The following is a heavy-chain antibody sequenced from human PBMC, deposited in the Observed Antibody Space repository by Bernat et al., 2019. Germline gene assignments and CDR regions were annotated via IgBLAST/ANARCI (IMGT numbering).Heavy chain of an antibody. V-gene: IGHV3-30*18. CDR3: AKEGSTSWTYFNY. Sequence: QVQLVESGGGVVQPGRSLRLSCAASGFAFSSSGMHWVRQAPGKGLEWMAFLSFDGYNNYYADSVKGRFSISRDNSMNTLYLEMNNLRIEDTAVYFCAKEGSTSWTYFNYWGQGTLVTVSS. CDR2: LSFDGYNN. D-gene: IGHD2-2*01. CDR1: GFAFSSSG. J-gene: IGHJ4*02.